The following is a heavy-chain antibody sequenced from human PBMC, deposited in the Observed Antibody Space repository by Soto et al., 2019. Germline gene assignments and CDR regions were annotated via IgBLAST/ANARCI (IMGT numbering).Heavy chain of an antibody. V-gene: IGHV4-31*03. CDR2: IFHSGST. CDR3: VRGGIAGHWFDP. CDR1: RAFINSGGFY. Sequence: TLSLTCSVSRAFINSGGFYYSWIRQPPGKGLEWLGYIFHSGSTLYNPSLRGRLTLSADTSRNQLSLYLTSVTAADTAVYYCVRGGIAGHWFDPWGQGILDTVSS. J-gene: IGHJ5*02. D-gene: IGHD2-15*01.